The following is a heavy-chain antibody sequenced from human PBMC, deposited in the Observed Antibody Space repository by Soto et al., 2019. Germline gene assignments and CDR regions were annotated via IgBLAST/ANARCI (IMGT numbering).Heavy chain of an antibody. CDR2: IYYSGST. J-gene: IGHJ5*02. D-gene: IGHD6-6*01. CDR3: AGRPLEYRRPTPFDP. Sequence: KSSETLSLTCTVSGGCISSYYWSWIRQPPGKGLEWIGYIYYSGSTNYNPSLKSRVTISVDTSKNQFSLKLSSVTAADTAVYYCAGRPLEYRRPTPFDPCGQTTLVTVFS. CDR1: GGCISSYY. V-gene: IGHV4-59*01.